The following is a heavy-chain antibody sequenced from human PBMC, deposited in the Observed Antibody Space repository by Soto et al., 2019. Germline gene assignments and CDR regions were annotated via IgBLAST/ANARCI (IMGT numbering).Heavy chain of an antibody. V-gene: IGHV1-46*01. CDR2: INPSGGST. Sequence: QVQLVQSGAEVKKPGASVKVSCKASGYTFTDYYIHWVRQAPGQGLEWMGMINPSGGSTDYAQKFRGRVTMTRDTSTRTVYMEQSSLKSEDTAVYYCARPPFPGCINAVCYPFDYWGQGTLVTVSS. D-gene: IGHD2-8*01. J-gene: IGHJ4*02. CDR3: ARPPFPGCINAVCYPFDY. CDR1: GYTFTDYY.